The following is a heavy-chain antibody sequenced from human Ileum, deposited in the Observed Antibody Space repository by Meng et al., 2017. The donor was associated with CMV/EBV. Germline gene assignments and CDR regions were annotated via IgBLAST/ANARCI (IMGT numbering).Heavy chain of an antibody. Sequence: TASGDSVSRETYFWDWSRQAPGKGLEWIGNIHYTGNTYYNPSLKSRVTMSLDTSKNQFSLKLTSMSAADTAVYYCARHPRAENWFDPWGQGILVTVSS. CDR2: IHYTGNT. J-gene: IGHJ5*02. CDR1: GDSVSRETYF. V-gene: IGHV4-39*07. D-gene: IGHD6-6*01. CDR3: ARHPRAENWFDP.